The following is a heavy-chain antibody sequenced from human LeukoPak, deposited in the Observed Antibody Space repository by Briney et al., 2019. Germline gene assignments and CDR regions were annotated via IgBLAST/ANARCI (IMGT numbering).Heavy chain of an antibody. D-gene: IGHD2-15*01. CDR1: GGSISSGGYS. CDR3: ARASSPDCTGGSCHGYLDL. J-gene: IGHJ2*01. CDR2: IYHSGSI. Sequence: SETLSLTCAVSGGSISSGGYSWSWIRQPPGKGLEWIGYIYHSGSIYYNPSLKSRVTISVDRSKNQFSLKVNSVTAADTAVYYCARASSPDCTGGSCHGYLDLWGRGTLVTVSS. V-gene: IGHV4-30-2*01.